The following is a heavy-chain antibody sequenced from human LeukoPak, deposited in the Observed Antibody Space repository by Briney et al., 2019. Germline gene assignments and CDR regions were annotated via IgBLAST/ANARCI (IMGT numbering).Heavy chain of an antibody. CDR3: AKNGDRGAYCTGGTCYPYFYYYMDV. CDR2: ISSSSSYI. V-gene: IGHV3-21*04. Sequence: GGSLRLSCAASGFTFSSYSMNWVRQAPGKGLEWVSSISSSSSYIYYADSVKGRFTISRDNSKSTLNLQMNSLRAEDTAIYYCAKNGDRGAYCTGGTCYPYFYYYMDVWGKGTTVTI. D-gene: IGHD2-15*01. J-gene: IGHJ6*03. CDR1: GFTFSSYS.